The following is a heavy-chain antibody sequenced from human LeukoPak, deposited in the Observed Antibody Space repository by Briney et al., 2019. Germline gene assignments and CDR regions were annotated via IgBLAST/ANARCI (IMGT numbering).Heavy chain of an antibody. CDR3: ARDKGIAVAYDY. D-gene: IGHD6-19*01. J-gene: IGHJ4*02. Sequence: SETLSLTCTVSGYSFRSGYYWGWIRQPPGKGLEWIGSIYHSGSTYYNPSLKSRVTISVDTSKNQFSLKLSSVTAADTAVYYCARDKGIAVAYDYWGQGTLVTVSS. CDR1: GYSFRSGYY. V-gene: IGHV4-38-2*02. CDR2: IYHSGST.